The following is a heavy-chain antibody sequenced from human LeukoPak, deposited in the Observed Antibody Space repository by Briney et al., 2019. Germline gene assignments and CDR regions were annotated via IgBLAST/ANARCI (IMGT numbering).Heavy chain of an antibody. CDR2: ISSSSSYI. D-gene: IGHD6-13*01. CDR3: ARQAAAKRAFDI. V-gene: IGHV3-21*01. Sequence: GGSLRLSCAASGFTFSSYEMNWVRQAPGKGLEWVSSISSSSSYIYYADSVKGRFTISRDNAKNSLYLQMNSLRAEDTAVYYCARQAAAKRAFDIWGQGTMVTVSS. CDR1: GFTFSSYE. J-gene: IGHJ3*02.